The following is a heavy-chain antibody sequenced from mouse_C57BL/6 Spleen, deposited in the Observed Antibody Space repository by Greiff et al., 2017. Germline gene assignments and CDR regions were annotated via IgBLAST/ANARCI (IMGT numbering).Heavy chain of an antibody. Sequence: QVQLQQPGAELVQPGASVKLSCKASGYTFTSYWMHWVKQTPGHGLEWIGIIHPNSGSTNYKEKFKSQTTLTVDKSTSTAYMQLSSLTSEDSAVYYCARSAYDYFAYWGQGTLVTVSA. D-gene: IGHD2-4*01. CDR1: GYTFTSYW. CDR3: ARSAYDYFAY. V-gene: IGHV1-64*01. J-gene: IGHJ3*01. CDR2: IHPNSGST.